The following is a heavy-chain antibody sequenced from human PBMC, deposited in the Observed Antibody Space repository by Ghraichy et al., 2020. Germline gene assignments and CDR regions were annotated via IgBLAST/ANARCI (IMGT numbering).Heavy chain of an antibody. CDR1: GFTFSSYW. J-gene: IGHJ6*02. CDR2: INSDVSNT. CDR3: ASPAALLGMDV. V-gene: IGHV3-74*01. Sequence: LSLTCAASGFTFSSYWMHWVRQAPGKGLVWVSRINSDVSNTSYADSVKGRFTISRDNAKNTLYLQMNSLRAEDTAVYYCASPAALLGMDVWGQGTTVTVSS. D-gene: IGHD2-2*01.